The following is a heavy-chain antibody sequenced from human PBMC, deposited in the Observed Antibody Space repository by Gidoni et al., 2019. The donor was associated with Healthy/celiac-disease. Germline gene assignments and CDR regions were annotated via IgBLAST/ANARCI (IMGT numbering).Heavy chain of an antibody. Sequence: ELQLVESGGGLVQPGGSLRLSRAASGFNFSSYEMNWVRQATGNGLEWVSYISSSGSTIYYADSVKGRFTISRDNAKNSLYLQMNSLRAEDTAVYYCARGSYYDSSGYDAFDIWGQGTMVTVSS. J-gene: IGHJ3*02. V-gene: IGHV3-48*03. D-gene: IGHD3-22*01. CDR3: ARGSYYDSSGYDAFDI. CDR2: ISSSGSTI. CDR1: GFNFSSYE.